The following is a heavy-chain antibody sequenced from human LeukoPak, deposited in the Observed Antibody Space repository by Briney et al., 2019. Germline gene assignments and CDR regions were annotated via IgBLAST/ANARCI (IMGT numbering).Heavy chain of an antibody. CDR3: ARDPLGGSKYYFDY. V-gene: IGHV3-53*05. CDR2: IYSGGST. CDR1: GFTVSSNY. Sequence: GGSLRLSCAASGFTVSSNYMSWVRQAPGKGLEWVSVIYSGGSTYYADSVKGRFTISRDNSKNTLYLQMNSLRAEDTAVYYCARDPLGGSKYYFDYWGQGTLVTVSS. J-gene: IGHJ4*02. D-gene: IGHD3-16*01.